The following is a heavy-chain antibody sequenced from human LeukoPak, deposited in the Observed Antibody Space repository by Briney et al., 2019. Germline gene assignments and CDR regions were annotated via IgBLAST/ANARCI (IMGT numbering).Heavy chain of an antibody. J-gene: IGHJ4*02. CDR2: IYTSGST. D-gene: IGHD2-21*02. V-gene: IGHV4-4*07. CDR1: GGSISSYY. CDR3: ARMKDCGGDCYSVDY. Sequence: SETLSLTWTVSGGSISSYYWSWIRQPAGKGLEWIGRIYTSGSTNYNPSLKSRVTMSVHTSKNQFSLKLTSVTAADTAVYYCARMKDCGGDCYSVDYWGQGTLVTVSS.